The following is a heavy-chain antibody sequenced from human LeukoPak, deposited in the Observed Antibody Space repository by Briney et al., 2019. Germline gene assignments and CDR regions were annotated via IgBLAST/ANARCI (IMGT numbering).Heavy chain of an antibody. D-gene: IGHD2-2*01. Sequence: PGGPLRLSCAASGFTFSSYSMHWVRQAPGKGLEWVAVISYDGSNKYYADSVKGRFTISRDHSTNTLYLQVNSLRAEDTAVYYCARAYCSSTSCYVGEYFQHWGQGSLVTVSS. J-gene: IGHJ1*01. CDR3: ARAYCSSTSCYVGEYFQH. CDR2: ISYDGSNK. CDR1: GFTFSSYS. V-gene: IGHV3-30-3*01.